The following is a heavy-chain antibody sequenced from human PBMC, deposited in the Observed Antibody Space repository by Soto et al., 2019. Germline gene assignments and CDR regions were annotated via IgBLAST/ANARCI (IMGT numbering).Heavy chain of an antibody. CDR3: ARDRPGAAFDI. Sequence: EVQLVESGGGLVKPGGSLRLSCAASGFTFSSYSMNWVRQAPGKGLEWVSSISSSSSYIYYADSVKGRFTISRDKAKNSLYLQMNSLRAEDTAVYYCARDRPGAAFDIWGQGAMVTVSS. CDR1: GFTFSSYS. V-gene: IGHV3-21*01. J-gene: IGHJ3*02. CDR2: ISSSSSYI.